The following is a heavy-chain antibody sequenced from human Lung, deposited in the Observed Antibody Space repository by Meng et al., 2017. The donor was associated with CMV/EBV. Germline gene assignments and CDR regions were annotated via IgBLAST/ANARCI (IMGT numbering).Heavy chain of an antibody. CDR3: ARDLIVVVPAAFGNYYHYGLDV. D-gene: IGHD2-2*01. CDR1: GFTFSDYY. J-gene: IGHJ6*02. Sequence: SXAASGFTFSDYYMSWIRQAPGKGLEWVSYISSSGSTIYYADSVKGRFTISRDNAKNSLYLQMNSLRAEDTAVYYCARDLIVVVPAAFGNYYHYGLDVWXQGTTVTVSS. V-gene: IGHV3-11*04. CDR2: ISSSGSTI.